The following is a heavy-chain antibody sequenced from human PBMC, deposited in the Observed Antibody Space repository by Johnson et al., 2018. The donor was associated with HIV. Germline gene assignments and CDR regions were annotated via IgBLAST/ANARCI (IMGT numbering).Heavy chain of an antibody. V-gene: IGHV3-9*01. CDR2: ISWNSGSI. D-gene: IGHD4-17*01. CDR3: ARDSTPWGGDYVDYAFDI. CDR1: GFTFDDYA. J-gene: IGHJ3*02. Sequence: VQLVESGGGLVQPGRSLRLSCAASGFTFDDYAMHWVRQAPGKGLEWVSGISWNSGSIGYADSVKGRFTISRDNAKNSLYLQMNSLRAEETALYYCARDSTPWGGDYVDYAFDIWGQGTMVTVSS.